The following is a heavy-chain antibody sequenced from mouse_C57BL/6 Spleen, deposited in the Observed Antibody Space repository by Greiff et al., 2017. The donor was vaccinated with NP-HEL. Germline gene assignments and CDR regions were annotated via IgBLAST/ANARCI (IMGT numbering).Heavy chain of an antibody. J-gene: IGHJ2*01. CDR3: ATAGTSYYFDY. D-gene: IGHD4-1*01. Sequence: VKLQQPGAELVMPGASVKLSCKASGYTFTSYWMHWVKQRPGQGLEWIGEIDPSDSYTNYNQKFKGKSTLTVDKSSSTAYMQLSSLTSEDSAVYYCATAGTSYYFDYWGQGTTLTVSS. CDR2: IDPSDSYT. CDR1: GYTFTSYW. V-gene: IGHV1-69*01.